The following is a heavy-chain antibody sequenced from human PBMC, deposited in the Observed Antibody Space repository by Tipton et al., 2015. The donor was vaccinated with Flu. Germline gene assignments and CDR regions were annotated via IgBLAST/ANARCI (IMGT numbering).Heavy chain of an antibody. J-gene: IGHJ5*02. CDR1: GGSISSGSYY. D-gene: IGHD6-19*01. Sequence: LSCTVSGGSISSGSYYWSWIRQPAGKGLEWIGRIYTSGSTNYNPSLKSRVTISVDTSKNQFSLKLSSVTAADTAVYYCAREGSGWYRNWFDPWGQGTLVTVSS. CDR2: IYTSGST. CDR3: AREGSGWYRNWFDP. V-gene: IGHV4-61*02.